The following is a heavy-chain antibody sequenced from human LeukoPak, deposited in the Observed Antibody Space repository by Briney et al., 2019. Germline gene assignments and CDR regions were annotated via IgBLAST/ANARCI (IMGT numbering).Heavy chain of an antibody. V-gene: IGHV3-73*01. CDR1: GFTFSGSA. Sequence: GGSLTLSCAASGFTFSGSAMHWVRQASGKGLEWVGRIRSKANSYATAYAASVKGRFTISRDDSKNTAYLQMNSLKTEDTAVYCCTRRIAVAGDNWFDPWGQGTLVTVSS. CDR2: IRSKANSYAT. CDR3: TRRIAVAGDNWFDP. D-gene: IGHD6-19*01. J-gene: IGHJ5*02.